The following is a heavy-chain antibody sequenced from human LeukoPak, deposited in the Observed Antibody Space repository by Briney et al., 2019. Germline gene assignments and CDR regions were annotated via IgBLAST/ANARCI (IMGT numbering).Heavy chain of an antibody. V-gene: IGHV4-38-2*02. CDR2: IYHSGST. Sequence: SETLSLTCTVSGYSISSGYYWGWIRQPPGKGLEWIGSIYHSGSTYYNPSLKSRVTISVDTSKNQFSLKLSSVTAADTAVYYCARGKLGYCSGGSCPNFDYWGQGTLVTVSS. D-gene: IGHD2-15*01. CDR3: ARGKLGYCSGGSCPNFDY. J-gene: IGHJ4*02. CDR1: GYSISSGYY.